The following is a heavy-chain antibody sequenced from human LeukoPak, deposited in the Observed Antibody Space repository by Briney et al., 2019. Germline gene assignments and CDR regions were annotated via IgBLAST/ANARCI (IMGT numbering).Heavy chain of an antibody. CDR3: VKDMKIKAAGYYFDY. J-gene: IGHJ4*02. D-gene: IGHD6-13*01. CDR2: IANDGRDK. Sequence: GGSLRLSCAASGFTFSDYGMHWVRQAPGKGLEWVAVIANDGRDKKYADSVGGRFTTSRDNSKNTVYLQMNSLRAEDTAVFYCVKDMKIKAAGYYFDYWGQGTLVTVSS. CDR1: GFTFSDYG. V-gene: IGHV3-30*18.